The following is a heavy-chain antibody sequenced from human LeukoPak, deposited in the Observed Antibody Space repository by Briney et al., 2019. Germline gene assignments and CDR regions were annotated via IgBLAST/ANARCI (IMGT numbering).Heavy chain of an antibody. D-gene: IGHD6-19*01. J-gene: IGHJ4*02. V-gene: IGHV3-23*01. Sequence: TGGSLRLSCAASGFTFSSYAMSWVRQAPGKGLEWVSAISGSGGSTYYADSVKGRFTISRDNSKNTLYLQTNSLRAEDTAVYYCAKVLYRGIAVAGNPFDYWGQGTLVTVSS. CDR1: GFTFSSYA. CDR3: AKVLYRGIAVAGNPFDY. CDR2: ISGSGGST.